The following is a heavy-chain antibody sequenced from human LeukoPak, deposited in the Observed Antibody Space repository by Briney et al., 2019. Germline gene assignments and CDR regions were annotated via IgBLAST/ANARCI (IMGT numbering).Heavy chain of an antibody. Sequence: PGGSLRLSCEVSGFTFSNYWMMWVRQAPGKGLEWVASIDEDGSETNYVDSVTGRFTVSRDHAKNSLFLQMNSLRAEDTAVYYCAKEACSGTNCIYYFMDVWGKGTTVTVSS. V-gene: IGHV3-7*01. D-gene: IGHD3-10*02. CDR1: GFTFSNYW. CDR2: IDEDGSET. J-gene: IGHJ6*03. CDR3: AKEACSGTNCIYYFMDV.